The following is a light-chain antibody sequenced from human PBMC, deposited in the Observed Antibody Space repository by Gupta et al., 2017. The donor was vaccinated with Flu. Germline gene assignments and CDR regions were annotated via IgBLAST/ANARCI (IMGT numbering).Light chain of an antibody. CDR1: SSDVGNYNL. V-gene: IGLV2-23*02. J-gene: IGLJ1*01. Sequence: SALTQLAPVSGSPDQSITIFCTGTSSDVGNYNLVSWYQQHPGKAPKLVIYEVTKRPSGVADRFSGSKSGNTASLTISGLQVEDEADYYCSSYAGSSNHVFGTGTKVTVL. CDR2: EVT. CDR3: SSYAGSSNHV.